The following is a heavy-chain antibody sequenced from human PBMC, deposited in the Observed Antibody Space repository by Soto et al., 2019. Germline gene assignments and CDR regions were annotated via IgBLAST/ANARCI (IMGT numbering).Heavy chain of an antibody. J-gene: IGHJ6*03. CDR1: GDSVSSNSAA. D-gene: IGHD1-7*01. V-gene: IGHV6-1*01. CDR2: TYCRSRWYN. Sequence: SQTLSLTCAISGDSVSSNSAAWNWIRLSPSRGLEWLARTYCRSRWYNDYAVFVRSRITVNPDTSKNQFSLQLTSVTPEDTAVYYCAGTTSHQWYYMDVWAKGTTVTVSS. CDR3: AGTTSHQWYYMDV.